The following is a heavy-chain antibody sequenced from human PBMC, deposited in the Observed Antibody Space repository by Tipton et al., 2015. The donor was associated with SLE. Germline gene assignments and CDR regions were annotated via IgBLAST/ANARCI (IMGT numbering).Heavy chain of an antibody. D-gene: IGHD6-19*01. CDR2: ISDSGST. Sequence: TLSLTCTVSGGSISYYFWSWIRQPPGKGLEWIGHISDSGSTNYNPSLNSRVTISVDTSKNQFSLKLSSVTAADTAVYYCARVYSSGWHGDAFDIWGQGTMVTVSS. CDR1: GGSISYYF. V-gene: IGHV4-59*12. J-gene: IGHJ3*02. CDR3: ARVYSSGWHGDAFDI.